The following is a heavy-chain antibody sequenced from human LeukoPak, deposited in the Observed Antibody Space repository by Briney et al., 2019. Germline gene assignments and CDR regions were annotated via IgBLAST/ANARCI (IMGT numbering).Heavy chain of an antibody. CDR1: GFTVSSNY. CDR3: ARVSWLVLTSYFDY. V-gene: IGHV3-66*01. J-gene: IGHJ4*02. CDR2: IYSGGST. Sequence: GGSLRLSCAASGFTVSSNYMSWVRQAPGKGLKWVSVIYSGGSTYYADSVKGRFTISRDNSKNTLYLQMNSLRAEDTAVYYCARVSWLVLTSYFDYWGLGTLVTVSS. D-gene: IGHD6-19*01.